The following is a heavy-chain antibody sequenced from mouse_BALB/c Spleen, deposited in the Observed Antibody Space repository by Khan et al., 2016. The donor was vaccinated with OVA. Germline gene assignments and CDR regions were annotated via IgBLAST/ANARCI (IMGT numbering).Heavy chain of an antibody. CDR1: GYTFTEYT. D-gene: IGHD1-2*01. CDR3: TRRDYYAYYWFFDV. Sequence: EVQLQQSGPELVKPGASVRISCKTSGYTFTEYTMHWVKQSHGKSLEWLGGFNPNNGGTSYNQKFKGKATLTVDKSSSTAYMELRSLTSEDSAVYYCTRRDYYAYYWFFDVWGEGTTVTVSS. J-gene: IGHJ1*01. V-gene: IGHV1-18*01. CDR2: FNPNNGGT.